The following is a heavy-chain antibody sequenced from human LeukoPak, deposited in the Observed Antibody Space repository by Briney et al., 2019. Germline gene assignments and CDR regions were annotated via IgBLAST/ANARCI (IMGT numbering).Heavy chain of an antibody. CDR3: AVHGGSYTFAT. D-gene: IGHD1-26*01. CDR2: MYDRGSI. J-gene: IGHJ5*02. CDR1: GGSFSSYY. Sequence: KPSETLSLTCTVSGGSFSSYYWSWIRQPPRKLLELIGYMYDRGSINYNPSVKSRVTISVATSQPQCSLTLNSVTAAASAVYCCAVHGGSYTFATWGQEVLVTVSS. V-gene: IGHV4-59*01.